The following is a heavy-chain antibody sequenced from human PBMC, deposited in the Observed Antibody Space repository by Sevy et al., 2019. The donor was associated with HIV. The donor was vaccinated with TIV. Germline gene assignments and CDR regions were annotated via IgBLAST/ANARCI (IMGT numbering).Heavy chain of an antibody. CDR1: GFTFRSYD. Sequence: GGSLRLSCAASGFTFRSYDMHWVRQAPGKGPEWVAIIYYDESLKNYAHSVKGRFTISRDNSKNTLYLQMNSLRVDDTAVYYCARDLGSGCYPLDYWGQGTLVTVSS. CDR3: ARDLGSGCYPLDY. V-gene: IGHV3-33*01. J-gene: IGHJ4*02. D-gene: IGHD6-19*01. CDR2: IYYDESLK.